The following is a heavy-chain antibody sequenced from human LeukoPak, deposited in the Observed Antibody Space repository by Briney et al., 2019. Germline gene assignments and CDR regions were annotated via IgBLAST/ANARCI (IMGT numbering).Heavy chain of an antibody. Sequence: GGSLRLSCAASGFPFDDYAMHWVRQAPGKGLEWVSGISWNSGSISYADSEKGRFNISRDNDKNSLYLKMNSLRAEDTAFYYCAKDISTHPYYHYGMAVWGQGTTVTVSS. V-gene: IGHV3-9*01. J-gene: IGHJ6*02. CDR3: AKDISTHPYYHYGMAV. CDR1: GFPFDDYA. D-gene: IGHD2/OR15-2a*01. CDR2: ISWNSGSI.